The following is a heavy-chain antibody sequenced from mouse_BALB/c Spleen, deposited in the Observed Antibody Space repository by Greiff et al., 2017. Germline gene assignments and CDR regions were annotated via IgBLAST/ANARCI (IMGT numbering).Heavy chain of an antibody. CDR1: GYTFTSYW. Sequence: QVQLQQSGAELAKPGASVKMSCKASGYTFTSYWMHWVKQRPGQGLEWIGYINPSTGYTEYNQKFKDKATLTADKSSSTAYMQLSSLTSEDSAVYYCAKSSLGTSWFAYWGQGTLVTVSA. D-gene: IGHD3-3*01. CDR3: AKSSLGTSWFAY. J-gene: IGHJ3*01. CDR2: INPSTGYT. V-gene: IGHV1-7*01.